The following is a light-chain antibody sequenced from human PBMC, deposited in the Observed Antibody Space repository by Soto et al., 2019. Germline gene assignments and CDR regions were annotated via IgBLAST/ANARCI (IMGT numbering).Light chain of an antibody. CDR1: QTISSW. CDR2: KAS. CDR3: QHYNSYSEA. J-gene: IGKJ1*01. V-gene: IGKV1-5*03. Sequence: DIQMTQSPSTLSGSVGDRVTITCRASQTISSWLAWYQQKPGKAPKLLIYKASTLKSGVPSRFSGSGSGTELTLTISSLQPDDFETYYCQHYNSYSEAFGQGTKVDIK.